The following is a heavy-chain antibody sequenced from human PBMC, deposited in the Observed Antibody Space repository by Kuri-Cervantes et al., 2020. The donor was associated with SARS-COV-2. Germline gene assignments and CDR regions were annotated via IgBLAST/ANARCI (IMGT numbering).Heavy chain of an antibody. CDR2: IIPILGIA. V-gene: IGHV1-69*04. J-gene: IGHJ6*02. CDR1: GGTFSSYA. CDR3: ARDVAKEVYDFWSGYYSGYYGMDV. Sequence: SVKVSCKASGGTFSSYAISWVRQAPGQGLEWMGRIIPILGIANYAQKFQGRVTITADKSTSTAYMELSSLRDEDTAVYYCARDVAKEVYDFWSGYYSGYYGMDVWGQGTTVTVSS. D-gene: IGHD3-3*01.